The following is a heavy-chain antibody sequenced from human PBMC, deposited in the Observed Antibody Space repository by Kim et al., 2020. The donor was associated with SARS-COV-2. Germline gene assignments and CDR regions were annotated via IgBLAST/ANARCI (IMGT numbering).Heavy chain of an antibody. V-gene: IGHV4-34*01. D-gene: IGHD2-2*02. CDR3: ARAYTRGLAYNWFDP. Sequence: SETLSLTCAVYGGSFSGYYWSWIRQPPGKGLEWIGEINHSGSTNYNPSLKSRVTISVDTSKNQFSLKLSSVTAADTAVYYCARAYTRGLAYNWFDPWGQGTLVTVSS. CDR2: INHSGST. CDR1: GGSFSGYY. J-gene: IGHJ5*02.